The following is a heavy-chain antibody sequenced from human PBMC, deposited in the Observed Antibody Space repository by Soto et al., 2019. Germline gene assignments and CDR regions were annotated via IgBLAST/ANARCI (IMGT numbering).Heavy chain of an antibody. CDR3: ARVDSSGYYSGLDY. CDR1: GYTFTSYG. Sequence: ASVKVSCKASGYTFTSYGISWVRQAPGQGLEWMGWISAYNGNTNYAQKLQGRVTMTTDTSTSTAYMELRSPRSDDTAVYYCARVDSSGYYSGLDYWGQGTLVTVSS. J-gene: IGHJ4*02. D-gene: IGHD3-22*01. CDR2: ISAYNGNT. V-gene: IGHV1-18*04.